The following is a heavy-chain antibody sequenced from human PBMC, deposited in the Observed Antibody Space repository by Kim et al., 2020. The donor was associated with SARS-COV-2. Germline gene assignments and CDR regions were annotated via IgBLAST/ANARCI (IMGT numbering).Heavy chain of an antibody. Sequence: SETLSLTCTVSGGSISSSSYYWGWIRQPPGKGLEWIGSIYYSGSTYYNPSLKSRVTISVDTSKNQFSLKLSSVTAADTAVYYCARDEFEYPYYYGSGSYNPHNWFDPWGQGTLVTVSS. CDR1: GGSISSSSYY. V-gene: IGHV4-39*07. D-gene: IGHD3-10*01. J-gene: IGHJ5*02. CDR3: ARDEFEYPYYYGSGSYNPHNWFDP. CDR2: IYYSGST.